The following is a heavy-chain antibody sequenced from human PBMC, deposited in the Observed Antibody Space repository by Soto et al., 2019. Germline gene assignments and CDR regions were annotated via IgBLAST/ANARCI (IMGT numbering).Heavy chain of an antibody. CDR3: STTPGLALGGSFHY. D-gene: IGHD2-15*01. J-gene: IGHJ4*02. CDR1: GGSISGSRYY. CDR2: IYYNGIT. Sequence: DNLSLTCTVYGGSISGSRYYWAGISQPPGKGLEWNGGIYYNGITYYNLSLKSSVAISVDASKWQLALRLRAVIAADTAVYYCSTTPGLALGGSFHYWCPGPLATVFS. V-gene: IGHV4-39*01.